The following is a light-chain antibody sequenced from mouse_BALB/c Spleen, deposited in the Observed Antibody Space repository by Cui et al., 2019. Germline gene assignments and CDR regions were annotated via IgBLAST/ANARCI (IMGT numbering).Light chain of an antibody. CDR2: DTS. J-gene: IGKJ4*01. Sequence: QIVLTQSPAIMSASPGEKVTMTCSASSSVSYMHWYQQKSGTSPKRWIYDTSKLASGVPARCSGSGSGTSYSLTISSMEAEDAATYYCQQLSSNPFTFGSGTKLEIK. V-gene: IGKV4-59*01. CDR3: QQLSSNPFT. CDR1: SSVSY.